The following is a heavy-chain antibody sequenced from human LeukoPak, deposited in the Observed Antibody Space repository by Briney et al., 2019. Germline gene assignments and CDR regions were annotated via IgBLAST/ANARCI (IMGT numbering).Heavy chain of an antibody. D-gene: IGHD7-27*01. CDR1: GFIFSTSG. J-gene: IGHJ4*02. Sequence: PGGSLRLSCAASGFIFSTSGMNWVRQAPGKGLEWVSYIDSSSSTIHYADSVKGRFTISRDNAKNSLYLQMNSLRADDTAVYYCARDPPITGDKWGQGTLVTVSS. CDR3: ARDPPITGDK. V-gene: IGHV3-48*01. CDR2: IDSSSSTI.